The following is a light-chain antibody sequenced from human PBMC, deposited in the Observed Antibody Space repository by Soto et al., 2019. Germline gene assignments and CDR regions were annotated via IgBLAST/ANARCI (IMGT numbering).Light chain of an antibody. J-gene: IGLJ1*01. CDR3: CSYAGSNTFYV. CDR1: SXNVGGYNY. CDR2: DVY. Sequence: QSVLTQPRSVSGSPGQSVTISCTGTSXNVGGYNYVSWYQHHPGKAPKLVIYDVYNRPSGVPDRFSGSKSDNTASLTISGLQAEDEADYYCCSYAGSNTFYVFGTGTKFTVL. V-gene: IGLV2-11*01.